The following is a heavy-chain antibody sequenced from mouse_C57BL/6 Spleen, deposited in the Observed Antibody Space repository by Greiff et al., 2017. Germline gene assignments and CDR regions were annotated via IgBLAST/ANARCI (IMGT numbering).Heavy chain of an antibody. CDR3: ARSFYGSRGTAMDY. D-gene: IGHD1-1*01. CDR2: INPNNGGT. CDR1: GYTFTDYN. Sequence: EVQLQQSGPELVKPGASVKIPCKASGYTFTDYNMDWVKQSHGKSLEWIGDINPNNGGTIYNQKFKGKATLTVDKSSSTAYMELRSLTSEDTAVYYCARSFYGSRGTAMDYWGQGTSVTVSS. V-gene: IGHV1-18*01. J-gene: IGHJ4*01.